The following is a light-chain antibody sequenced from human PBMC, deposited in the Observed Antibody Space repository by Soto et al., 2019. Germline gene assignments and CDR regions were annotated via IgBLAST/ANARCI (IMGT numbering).Light chain of an antibody. CDR3: QKRSNWPLT. V-gene: IGKV3-11*01. CDR1: QSVSRY. CDR2: DAS. J-gene: IGKJ4*01. Sequence: EIVLTQSPATLSFSPLEIATLSFRASQSVSRYLAWYQQRSGQAPRLLIYDASNRATGIPARFSGSGSGTDFTLTISSLEPEDFAVYYCQKRSNWPLTFGGGTKVDIK.